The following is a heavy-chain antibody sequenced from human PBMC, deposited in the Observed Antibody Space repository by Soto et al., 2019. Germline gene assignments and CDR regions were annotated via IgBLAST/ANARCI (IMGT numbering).Heavy chain of an antibody. Sequence: PGGSLSLSCSASGFTFSSYGLSWFRQAPGKGLEWVADMKQDGGEKYYVDSVKGRFTISRDNAKTSLYLQMNSLRVEDTAVYYCARVDCRPAHCYNLYYGRDVWGQGSMVTVSS. J-gene: IGHJ6*02. D-gene: IGHD2-15*01. V-gene: IGHV3-7*04. CDR3: ARVDCRPAHCYNLYYGRDV. CDR2: MKQDGGEK. CDR1: GFTFSSYG.